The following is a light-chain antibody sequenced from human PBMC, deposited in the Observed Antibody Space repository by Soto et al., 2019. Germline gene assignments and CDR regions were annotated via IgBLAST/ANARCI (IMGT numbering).Light chain of an antibody. V-gene: IGLV1-47*01. CDR1: RSNIGRNF. CDR2: RNN. CDR3: AAWDDTLDAQV. Sequence: QSVLTQSPSASGTPGQRVTISCSGSRSNIGRNFAYWYQHVPGTAPRLLIQRNNERPSGVPDRFSGSKSVTSVSLAISGLRSDDEATYYRAAWDDTLDAQVFGGGTKLTVL. J-gene: IGLJ3*02.